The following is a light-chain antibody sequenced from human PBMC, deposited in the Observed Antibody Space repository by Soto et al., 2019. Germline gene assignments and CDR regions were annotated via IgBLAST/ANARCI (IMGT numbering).Light chain of an antibody. V-gene: IGKV1-6*01. Sequence: IQMTQAPATLFGSVGDRVTMNXRASQGMRKYLGWYQQKQGKAPKLXXYAXSSLQSGVPSRFSGSGSGTDFTLPISSLHPEDLATYYCLQEYNDTRTLGQGTKVEIK. CDR3: LQEYNDTRT. CDR1: QGMRKY. CDR2: AXS. J-gene: IGKJ1*01.